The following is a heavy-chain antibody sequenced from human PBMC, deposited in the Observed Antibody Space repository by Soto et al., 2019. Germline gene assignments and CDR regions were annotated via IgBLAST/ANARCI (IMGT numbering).Heavy chain of an antibody. J-gene: IGHJ4*02. CDR3: ARDIVVVVAATAPSFDY. CDR2: ISAYNGNT. V-gene: IGHV1-18*01. CDR1: GYTFTRYG. Sequence: ASVKVSCKASGYTFTRYGVSWVRQAPGQGLEWMGWISAYNGNTNYAQKLQGRVTMTTDTSTSTAYMELRSLRSDDTAVYYCARDIVVVVAATAPSFDYWGQGTLVTVSS. D-gene: IGHD2-15*01.